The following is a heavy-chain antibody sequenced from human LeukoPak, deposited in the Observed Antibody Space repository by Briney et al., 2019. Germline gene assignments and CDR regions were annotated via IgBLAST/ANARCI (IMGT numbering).Heavy chain of an antibody. CDR3: ARVDGSDAFDI. CDR1: GGTFSSYA. V-gene: IGHV1-69*04. Sequence: ASVKVSCKASGGTFSSYAISWVRQAPGQGLEWIGRIIPILGIANYAQKFQGRVTITADKSTSTAYMELSSLRSEDTAVYYCARVDGSDAFDIWGQGTMVTVSS. J-gene: IGHJ3*02. D-gene: IGHD5-24*01. CDR2: IIPILGIA.